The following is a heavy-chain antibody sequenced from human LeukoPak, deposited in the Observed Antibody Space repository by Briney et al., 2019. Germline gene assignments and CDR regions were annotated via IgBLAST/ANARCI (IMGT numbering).Heavy chain of an antibody. CDR3: ARAGLHRSYYGSGKQPYYFDY. D-gene: IGHD3-10*01. J-gene: IGHJ4*02. Sequence: HPGGSLRLSCAASGFTFSSYSMNWVRQAPGKGLEWVSYISSSSSAIYYADSVKGRFTISRDNAKNSLYLQMNSLRAEDTAVYYCARAGLHRSYYGSGKQPYYFDYWGPGTLVTVSS. CDR1: GFTFSSYS. V-gene: IGHV3-48*01. CDR2: ISSSSSAI.